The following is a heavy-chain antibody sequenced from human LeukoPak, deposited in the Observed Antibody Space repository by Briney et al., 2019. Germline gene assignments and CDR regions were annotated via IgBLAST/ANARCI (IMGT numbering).Heavy chain of an antibody. CDR3: ARGPGATTDQVPSDY. CDR1: GFTFSNYA. CDR2: ISSDGTRT. J-gene: IGHJ4*02. Sequence: PGGSLRLSCAASGFTFSNYAMHWVRQAPGKGLEYVSAISSDGTRTYYANSVKGRFTISRDNSKNTLYLQIGSLGAEDMAVYYCARGPGATTDQVPSDYWGPGTLVTVSS. V-gene: IGHV3-64*01. D-gene: IGHD4-17*01.